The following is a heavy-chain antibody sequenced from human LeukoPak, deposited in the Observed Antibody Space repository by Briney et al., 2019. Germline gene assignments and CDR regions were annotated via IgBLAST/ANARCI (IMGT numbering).Heavy chain of an antibody. V-gene: IGHV3-53*01. CDR2: TYSGGTT. Sequence: QPGGSLRLSCTASGFTVSGNYMNWVRQAPGKGLEWVSVTYSGGTTYYPDSVKGRFTISRDTSMNTLYLQMNSLRAEDTAVYYCAREGATSSFAYWGRGTLVTVSS. CDR3: AREGATSSFAY. J-gene: IGHJ4*02. CDR1: GFTVSGNY. D-gene: IGHD1-26*01.